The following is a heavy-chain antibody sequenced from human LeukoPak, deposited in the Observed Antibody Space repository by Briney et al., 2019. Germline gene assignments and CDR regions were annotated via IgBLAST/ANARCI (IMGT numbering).Heavy chain of an antibody. D-gene: IGHD6-6*01. CDR1: GFTFSSYA. CDR2: ISGRGGRT. V-gene: IGHV3-23*01. Sequence: GGSLRLSCAAPGFTFSSYAMTWVRQAPGKGLEWVSGISGRGGRTYYADFVKGRFTISRDNSKNTLYLQMNSQRAEDTAIYYCAKDVFVAAYDFDYWGQGNLVTVSS. CDR3: AKDVFVAAYDFDY. J-gene: IGHJ4*02.